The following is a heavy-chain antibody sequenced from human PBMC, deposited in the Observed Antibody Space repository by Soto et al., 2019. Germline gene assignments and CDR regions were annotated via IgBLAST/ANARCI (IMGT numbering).Heavy chain of an antibody. D-gene: IGHD3-22*01. V-gene: IGHV3-11*01. CDR3: ARDLGYYDSRGYFDY. CDR2: ISTSDSI. CDR1: GFTFSDYY. J-gene: IGHJ4*02. Sequence: RRLSFAASGFTFSDYYMRWIRQAPWKGLEWVSYISTSDSIYYADSLKGRFTISRDNAKNPLYLQMNSLTAEDTEVYYCARDLGYYDSRGYFDYWGQGTRVTFSS.